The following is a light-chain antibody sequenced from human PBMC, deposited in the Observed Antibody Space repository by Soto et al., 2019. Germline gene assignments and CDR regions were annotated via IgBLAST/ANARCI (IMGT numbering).Light chain of an antibody. CDR3: QQYYSTPIT. V-gene: IGKV4-1*01. CDR2: WAS. Sequence: DIVMTQSPDSLAVSLGERATINCKSSQSVLYTSNNKNFLAWYQQKPGQSPNLLIYWASTRESGVPARFSGSGSGTDFTLTISSLQAEDVAVYFCQQYYSTPITFGQGHDWRL. J-gene: IGKJ5*01. CDR1: QSVLYTSNNKNF.